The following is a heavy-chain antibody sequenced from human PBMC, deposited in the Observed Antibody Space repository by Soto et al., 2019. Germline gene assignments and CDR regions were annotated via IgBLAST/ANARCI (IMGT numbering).Heavy chain of an antibody. CDR3: ARGFLGIAVAGTNHYFDY. J-gene: IGHJ4*02. CDR2: ISAYNGNT. V-gene: IGHV1-18*01. D-gene: IGHD6-19*01. Sequence: QVQLVQSGAEVKKPGASVKVSCKASGYTFTSYGISWVRQAHGQGLEWMGWISAYNGNTNYAQKLQGRVTMTTDTSTTTAYMELRSLRSADTAVYYCARGFLGIAVAGTNHYFDYWGQGTLVTVSS. CDR1: GYTFTSYG.